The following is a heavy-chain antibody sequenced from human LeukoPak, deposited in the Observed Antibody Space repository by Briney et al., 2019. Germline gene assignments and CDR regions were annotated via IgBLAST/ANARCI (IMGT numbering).Heavy chain of an antibody. CDR3: ARTGSLLWFGESPNNWFDP. CDR1: GGSISSSSYY. J-gene: IGHJ5*02. V-gene: IGHV4-39*01. Sequence: SSETLSLTCTVSGGSISSSSYYWGWIRQPPGKGLEWIGSIYYSGSTHYNPSLKSRVTISVDTSKNQFSLKLSSVTAADTAVYYCARTGSLLWFGESPNNWFDPWGQGTLVTVSS. D-gene: IGHD3-10*01. CDR2: IYYSGST.